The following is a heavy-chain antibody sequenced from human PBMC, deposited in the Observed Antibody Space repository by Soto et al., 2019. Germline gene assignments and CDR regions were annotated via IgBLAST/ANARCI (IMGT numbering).Heavy chain of an antibody. Sequence: QVQLVESGGGVVQPGRSLRLSCAASGFTFSDYGLHWVRQAPDKGLEWVAVLLYNGYTQYYADSVKGRFTISGDNSKNTLYLQMDSRQPEDAAVYFCARAPNLSSWPYYFAYWGLGPLVAVSS. CDR3: ARAPNLSSWPYYFAY. CDR1: GFTFSDYG. J-gene: IGHJ4*02. CDR2: LLYNGYTQ. D-gene: IGHD6-13*01. V-gene: IGHV3-30*04.